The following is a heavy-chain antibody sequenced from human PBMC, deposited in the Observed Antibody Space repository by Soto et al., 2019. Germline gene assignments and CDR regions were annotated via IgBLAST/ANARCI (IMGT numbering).Heavy chain of an antibody. CDR2: ISSSSSYI. D-gene: IGHD3-10*01. Sequence: EVQLVESGGGLVKPGGSLRLSCAASGFTFSSYSMNWVRQAPGKGLEWVSSISSSSSYIYYADSVKGRFTISRDNAKNSLYLQMNSLRAEDTAVFYCARVTMVRGAMKYFGYWGQGTLVTVSS. CDR3: ARVTMVRGAMKYFGY. CDR1: GFTFSSYS. V-gene: IGHV3-21*01. J-gene: IGHJ4*02.